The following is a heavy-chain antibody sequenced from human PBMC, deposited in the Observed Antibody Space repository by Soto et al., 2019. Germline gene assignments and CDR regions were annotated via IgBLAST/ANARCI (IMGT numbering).Heavy chain of an antibody. CDR3: TREDYYGSKMHGMDV. V-gene: IGHV3-53*01. J-gene: IGHJ6*02. Sequence: EVQLVESGGGLIQLGGSLRLSCAASGFSVSSNYMSWVRQAPGKGLEWVSVFYTDGSRYYADSVKGRCTMSRDTSKNTLNLQMNSLRAEDTAVYYCTREDYYGSKMHGMDVWGQGTTVTVSS. CDR1: GFSVSSNY. D-gene: IGHD3-22*01. CDR2: FYTDGSR.